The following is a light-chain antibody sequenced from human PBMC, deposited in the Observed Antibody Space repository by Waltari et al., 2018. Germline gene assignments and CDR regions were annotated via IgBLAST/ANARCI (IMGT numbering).Light chain of an antibody. V-gene: IGLV2-14*01. J-gene: IGLJ2*01. CDR3: SSYTSSSTPYVV. CDR2: EVS. CDR1: SSDGGGYNY. Sequence: QSALTQPASVSGAPGQSITISCTGTSSDGGGYNYVSWYQQHPGKAPKLMIYEVSNRPSGFSTRFSGSTSGNTASLTISGLQAEDEADYYCSSYTSSSTPYVVFGGGTKLTVL.